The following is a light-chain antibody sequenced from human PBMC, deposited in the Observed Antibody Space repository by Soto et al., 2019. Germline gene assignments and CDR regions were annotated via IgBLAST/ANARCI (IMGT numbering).Light chain of an antibody. CDR3: CSYAGSSTFVV. Sequence: QSALNQPASVSGSPGQSITISCTGTSSDVGSYNLVSWYLQHPGKAPELMMYEGSKRSSGVSNRFSGSKSGNTASLTISGLQAEDEADYYCCSYAGSSTFVVFGGGTKLTVL. J-gene: IGLJ2*01. CDR2: EGS. CDR1: SSDVGSYNL. V-gene: IGLV2-23*03.